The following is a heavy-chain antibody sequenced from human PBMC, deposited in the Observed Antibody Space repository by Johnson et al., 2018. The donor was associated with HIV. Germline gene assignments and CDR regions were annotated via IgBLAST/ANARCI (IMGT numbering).Heavy chain of an antibody. CDR1: GFTFSRYW. CDR2: IYSGGGT. J-gene: IGHJ3*02. D-gene: IGHD2-15*01. V-gene: IGHV3-66*02. Sequence: VQLVESGGGLVHPGGSLRLSCPTSGFTFSRYWLSWVRQAPGKGLAWVSVIYSGGGTYYEDSVQGRFTIPRDNSKNTLYLQMNSLRPQDTAVYYCARDGVVVVPGGWGAFDIWGQGTLVTVSS. CDR3: ARDGVVVVPGGWGAFDI.